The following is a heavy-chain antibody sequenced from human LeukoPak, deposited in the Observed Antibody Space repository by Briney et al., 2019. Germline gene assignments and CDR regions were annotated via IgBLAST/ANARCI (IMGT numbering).Heavy chain of an antibody. CDR2: IIPIFGTA. J-gene: IGHJ6*02. CDR1: GGTFSSYA. CDR3: AVAYVVVTNYYYYGMDV. D-gene: IGHD2-21*02. Sequence: SVNVSCKASGGTFSSYAISWVRQAPGQGLEWMGGIIPIFGTANYAQKFQGRVTITADESTSTAYMELSSLRSEDTAVYYCAVAYVVVTNYYYYGMDVWGQGTTVTVSS. V-gene: IGHV1-69*13.